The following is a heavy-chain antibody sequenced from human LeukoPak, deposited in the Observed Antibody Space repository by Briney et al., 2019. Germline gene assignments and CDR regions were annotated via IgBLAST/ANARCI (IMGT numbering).Heavy chain of an antibody. J-gene: IGHJ4*02. CDR2: INSDGRST. CDR1: GFTFSSNL. Sequence: GGSLRLSCAASGFTFSSNLMHWVRQGPGKGLVRVSHINSDGRSTRYADSVKGRFTISRDNAKNTVYLQMNSLRAEDTAVYFCARDFSGAIDYWGQGTQVTVSS. CDR3: ARDFSGAIDY. D-gene: IGHD3-10*01. V-gene: IGHV3-74*01.